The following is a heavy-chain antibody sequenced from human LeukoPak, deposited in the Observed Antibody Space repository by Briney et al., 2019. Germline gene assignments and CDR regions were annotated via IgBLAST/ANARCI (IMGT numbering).Heavy chain of an antibody. D-gene: IGHD3-10*01. V-gene: IGHV1-8*02. CDR3: ARGGRYYYGSGSYDP. Sequence: ASVKVSCKASGYTFTGYYMHWVRQAPGQGLEWMGWINPNSGNTGYAQKFQGRVTMTRNTSISTAYMELSSLRSEDTAVYYCARGGRYYYGSGSYDPWGQGTLVTVSS. CDR2: INPNSGNT. J-gene: IGHJ5*02. CDR1: GYTFTGYY.